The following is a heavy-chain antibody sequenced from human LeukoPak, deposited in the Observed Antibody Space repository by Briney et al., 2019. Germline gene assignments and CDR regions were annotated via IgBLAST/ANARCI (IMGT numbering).Heavy chain of an antibody. CDR2: IKQDGGEK. Sequence: GGSLRLSCAASGFTFSSYWMSWVRQAPGKGLEWVANIKQDGGEKNYVDSVKGRFTISRDNAKNSLYLQMNGLRAEDTAVYYCARPYSSGWSFDYWGQGTLVIVSS. J-gene: IGHJ4*02. CDR1: GFTFSSYW. D-gene: IGHD6-19*01. V-gene: IGHV3-7*04. CDR3: ARPYSSGWSFDY.